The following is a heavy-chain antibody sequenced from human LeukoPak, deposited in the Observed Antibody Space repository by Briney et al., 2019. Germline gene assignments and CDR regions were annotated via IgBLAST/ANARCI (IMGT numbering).Heavy chain of an antibody. CDR1: GGSFSGCY. CDR2: INHSGST. CDR3: ASLSDYDSSGWGAFDI. Sequence: SETLSLTCAVYGGSFSGCYWSWIRQPPGKGLEWIGEINHSGSTNYNPSLKSRVTISVDTSKNQFSLKLSSVTAADTAVYYCASLSDYDSSGWGAFDIWGQGTMVTVSS. D-gene: IGHD3-22*01. J-gene: IGHJ3*02. V-gene: IGHV4-34*01.